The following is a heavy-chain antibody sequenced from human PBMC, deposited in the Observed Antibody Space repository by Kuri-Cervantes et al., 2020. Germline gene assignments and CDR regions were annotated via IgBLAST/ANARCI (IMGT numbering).Heavy chain of an antibody. D-gene: IGHD3/OR15-3a*01. CDR2: IYYSGST. CDR3: AREGTDLDY. CDR1: GGSISSSSYC. Sequence: SETLSLTCTVSGGSISSSSYCWGWIRQPPGKGLEWIGNIYYSGSTYYNPSLKSRVTISLDTSKNQFSLKLSSVTAADTAVYYCAREGTDLDYWGQGTLVTVSS. V-gene: IGHV4-39*07. J-gene: IGHJ4*02.